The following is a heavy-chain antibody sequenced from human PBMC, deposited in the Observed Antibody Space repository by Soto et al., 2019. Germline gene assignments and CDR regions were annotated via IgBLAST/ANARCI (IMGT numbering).Heavy chain of an antibody. CDR3: ARDRYGDYLIDY. V-gene: IGHV3-48*01. Sequence: EVQLVESGGGLIQPGGSLRLSCAASGFTFSSYSMNWVRQAPGKGLEWVSYISSVGITIYYADSVKGRFTISRDNAKSSLYLQMNSLRAEDTGVYYCARDRYGDYLIDYWGQGTLVTVSS. D-gene: IGHD4-17*01. J-gene: IGHJ4*02. CDR2: ISSVGITI. CDR1: GFTFSSYS.